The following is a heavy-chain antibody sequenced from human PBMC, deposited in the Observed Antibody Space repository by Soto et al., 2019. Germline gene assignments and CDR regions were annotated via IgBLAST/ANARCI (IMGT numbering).Heavy chain of an antibody. J-gene: IGHJ5*02. CDR2: IYYSGST. Sequence: TSETLSLTCTVSGGSISSYYWSWIRQPPGKGLEWIGYIYYSGSTNYNPSLKSRVTISVDTSKNQFSLKLSSVTAADTAVYYCARDPGITGPWGQGTLVTVSS. CDR1: GGSISSYY. CDR3: ARDPGITGP. D-gene: IGHD1-20*01. V-gene: IGHV4-59*01.